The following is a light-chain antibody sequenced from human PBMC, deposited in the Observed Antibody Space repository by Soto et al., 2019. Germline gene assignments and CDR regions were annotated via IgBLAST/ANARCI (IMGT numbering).Light chain of an antibody. J-gene: IGKJ2*01. Sequence: DIVMTQSPDSLAVSLGERATINCKSSQSVLYSSNNKNYLAWYQQKPGQPPKLRIYCASTRESGVPDRFSGSGSVTDFTLTISSLQAEDVAVYYCQQYYSTPPTFGQGTMLEIK. V-gene: IGKV4-1*01. CDR2: CAS. CDR3: QQYYSTPPT. CDR1: QSVLYSSNNKNY.